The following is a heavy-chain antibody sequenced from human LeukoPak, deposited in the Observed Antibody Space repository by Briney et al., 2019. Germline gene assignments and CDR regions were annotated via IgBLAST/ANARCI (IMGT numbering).Heavy chain of an antibody. CDR3: ATESSAGSCSGGSCYSDVHY. V-gene: IGHV4-34*01. J-gene: IGHJ4*02. CDR2: INHSGST. Sequence: PSETLSLTCAVYGGSFSGYYWSWIRQPPGKGLEWIGEINHSGSTNYNPSLKGRVTISVDTSKNQFSLKLSSVTAADTAVYYCATESSAGSCSGGSCYSDVHYWGQGTLVTVSS. D-gene: IGHD2-15*01. CDR1: GGSFSGYY.